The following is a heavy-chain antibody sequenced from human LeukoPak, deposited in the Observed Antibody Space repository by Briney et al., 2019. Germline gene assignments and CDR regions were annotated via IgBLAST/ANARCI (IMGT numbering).Heavy chain of an antibody. CDR2: IYYSGST. V-gene: IGHV4-31*03. CDR3: ATPYCGAISCLDVFDV. J-gene: IGHJ3*01. D-gene: IGHD2-21*01. CDR1: GVSLSSDKYY. Sequence: PSQTLSLTCTVSGVSLSSDKYYWTWIRQRPGKGLEWIGHIYYSGSTSFNPSLKSRVSMSMDTSKSQFSLKLTSVTAADTAVYYCATPYCGAISCLDVFDVWGQGTVVTVS.